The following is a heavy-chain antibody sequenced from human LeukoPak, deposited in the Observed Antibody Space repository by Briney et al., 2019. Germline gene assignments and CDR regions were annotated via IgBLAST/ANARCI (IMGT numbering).Heavy chain of an antibody. D-gene: IGHD2-21*02. J-gene: IGHJ4*02. CDR3: AREGQLSRLLSPGYFDY. CDR2: IYHSGST. V-gene: IGHV4-4*02. Sequence: SETLSLTCAVSGGSISSNNWWSWVRQPPGKGLEWIGDIYHSGSTNYNPSLKSRVTISVDKSKNQLSLKLSSVTAADTAVYYCAREGQLSRLLSPGYFDYWGQGTLVTVSS. CDR1: GGSISSNNW.